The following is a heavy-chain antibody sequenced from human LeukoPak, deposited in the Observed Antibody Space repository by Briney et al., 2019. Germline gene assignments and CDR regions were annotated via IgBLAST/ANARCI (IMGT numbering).Heavy chain of an antibody. CDR1: GFTFSSYG. CDR2: IRHDGSNK. V-gene: IGHV3-30*02. Sequence: GGSLRLSCAASGFTFSSYGMHWVRQAPGKGLEWVAFIRHDGSNKNYADSVKGRFTISRDTSKNTLYLQMNSLRADDAAVYYCAKDRYSDFWTGFYTGDYWGQGVLVTVSS. CDR3: AKDRYSDFWTGFYTGDY. J-gene: IGHJ4*02. D-gene: IGHD3-3*01.